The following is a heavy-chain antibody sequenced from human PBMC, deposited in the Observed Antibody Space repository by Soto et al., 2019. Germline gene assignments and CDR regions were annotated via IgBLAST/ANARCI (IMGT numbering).Heavy chain of an antibody. CDR1: GGSISSGGYY. D-gene: IGHD4-17*01. J-gene: IGHJ4*02. CDR2: IYYSGST. V-gene: IGHV4-31*03. CDR3: ARVSYGRGDHDY. Sequence: PSETLSLTCTVSGGSISSGGYYWSWIRQHPGKGLEWIGYIYYSGSTYYNPSLKSRVTISVDTSKNQFSLKLSSVTAADTAVYYCARVSYGRGDHDYWGQGTLVTVSS.